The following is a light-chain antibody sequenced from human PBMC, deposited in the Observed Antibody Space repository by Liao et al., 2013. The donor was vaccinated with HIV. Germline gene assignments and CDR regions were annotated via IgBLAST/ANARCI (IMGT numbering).Light chain of an antibody. V-gene: IGLV3-21*01. CDR3: QVWDSNHDHLGVV. CDR2: YNT. J-gene: IGLJ3*02. Sequence: SYVLTQPPSVSVAPGQTARITCGRNNIGSNSVHWYRQKPGQAPMMVIYYNTNRPSGIPERFSGSNPGITATLTISRVEAGDEADYYCQVWDSNHDHLGVVFGGGTKLTVL. CDR1: NIGSNS.